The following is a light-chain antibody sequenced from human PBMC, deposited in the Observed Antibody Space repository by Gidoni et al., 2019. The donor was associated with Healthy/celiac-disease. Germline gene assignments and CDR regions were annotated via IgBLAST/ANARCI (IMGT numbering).Light chain of an antibody. CDR1: SSNIGAGYD. J-gene: IGLJ1*01. V-gene: IGLV1-40*01. Sequence: QSVLPQPPSVSGAPRQRVTISRTGSSSNIGAGYDVHWYQQLPGTAPKLLIYGNSNRPSGVPDRFSGSKSGTSASLAITGLQAEDEADYYCQSYDSSLSGYVFGTGTKVTVL. CDR3: QSYDSSLSGYV. CDR2: GNS.